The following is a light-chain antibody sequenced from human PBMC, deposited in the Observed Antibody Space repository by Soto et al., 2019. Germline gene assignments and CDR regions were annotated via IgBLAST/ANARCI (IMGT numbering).Light chain of an antibody. CDR3: QQYHNWPPQYT. J-gene: IGKJ2*01. CDR2: GAS. V-gene: IGKV3-15*01. CDR1: QSVASN. Sequence: EIVMTQSPASLSVSPGDGATLSCWASQSVASNVAWYQQRPGQGPRLLIHGASTRAAGVPARFSGSGSGTDCTLTISSLQSEDFAVYDCQQYHNWPPQYTFGQGKKRQIK.